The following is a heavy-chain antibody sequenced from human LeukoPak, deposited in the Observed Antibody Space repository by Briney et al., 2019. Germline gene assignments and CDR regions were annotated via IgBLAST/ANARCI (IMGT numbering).Heavy chain of an antibody. J-gene: IGHJ4*02. CDR3: ARGLSGYASSLGY. V-gene: IGHV3-74*01. CDR2: INSDGSTT. Sequence: GGSLRLSCAGSGFTFSSQWMHWVRHAPGKGLVWVSRINSDGSTTTYADSVRGRFSISRDNAKNTLYLQMNSLRAEDTAVYYCARGLSGYASSLGYWGQGTLVTVSA. CDR1: GFTFSSQW. D-gene: IGHD6-6*01.